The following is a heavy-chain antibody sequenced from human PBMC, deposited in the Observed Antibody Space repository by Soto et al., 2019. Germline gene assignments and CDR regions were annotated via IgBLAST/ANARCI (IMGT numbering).Heavy chain of an antibody. D-gene: IGHD6-19*01. CDR2: ISGSGGST. CDR3: AKVQQWLVLLDAFDI. Sequence: GESLKISCAASGFTFSSYAMSWVRQAPGKGLEWVSAISGSGGSTYYADSVKGRFTISRDNSKNTLYLQMNSLRAEDTAVYYCAKVQQWLVLLDAFDIWGQGTMVTVSS. CDR1: GFTFSSYA. J-gene: IGHJ3*02. V-gene: IGHV3-23*01.